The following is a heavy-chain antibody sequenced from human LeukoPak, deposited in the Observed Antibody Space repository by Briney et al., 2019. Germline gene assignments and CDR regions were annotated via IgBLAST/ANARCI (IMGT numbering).Heavy chain of an antibody. J-gene: IGHJ3*02. CDR1: GFTVSSNY. V-gene: IGHV3-53*01. CDR3: ATFGSGSYLDAFDI. CDR2: IYSGGGT. Sequence: SGGSLILSCAASGFTVSSNYMNWVRQAPGKGLDWVSVIYSGGGTYCADSVMGRFTISRDNSKNTLYLQMNSLRAEDTAIYYCATFGSGSYLDAFDIWGQGTMVTVSS. D-gene: IGHD3-10*01.